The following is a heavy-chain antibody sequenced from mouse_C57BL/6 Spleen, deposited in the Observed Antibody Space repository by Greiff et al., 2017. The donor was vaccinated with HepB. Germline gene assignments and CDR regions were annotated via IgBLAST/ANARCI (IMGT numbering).Heavy chain of an antibody. D-gene: IGHD2-12*01. CDR1: GYTFTDYY. Sequence: VQLQQSGPVLVKPGASVKMSCKASGYTFTDYYMNWVKQSHGKSLEWIGVINPYNGGTSYNQKFKGKATLTVDKSSSTAYMELNSLTSEDSAVYYGADYRPYWYCDVWGTGTTVTVSS. CDR2: INPYNGGT. V-gene: IGHV1-19*01. J-gene: IGHJ1*03. CDR3: ADYRPYWYCDV.